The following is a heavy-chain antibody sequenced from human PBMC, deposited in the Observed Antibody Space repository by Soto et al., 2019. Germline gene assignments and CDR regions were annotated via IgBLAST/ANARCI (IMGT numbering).Heavy chain of an antibody. CDR3: ARQQWGLSGTNY. CDR1: GFTFSSYE. CDR2: ISSSGSTI. J-gene: IGHJ4*02. V-gene: IGHV3-48*03. Sequence: EVQLVESGGGLVQPGGSLRLSCAASGFTFSSYEMNWVRQAPGKGLEWVSYISSSGSTIYYADSVKGRFTISRDKAKNSLCLQMNSLRAEDRAVYYCARQQWGLSGTNYWGQGTLVTVSS. D-gene: IGHD1-26*01.